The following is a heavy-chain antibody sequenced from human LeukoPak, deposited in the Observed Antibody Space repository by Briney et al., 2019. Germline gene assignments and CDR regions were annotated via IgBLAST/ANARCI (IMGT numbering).Heavy chain of an antibody. V-gene: IGHV1-2*02. D-gene: IGHD6-13*01. CDR1: GYTFTGYY. CDR2: INPNSGGT. Sequence: ASVKVSCKASGYTFTGYYMHWARQAPGQGLEWMGWINPNSGGTNYAQKFQGRVTMTRDTSISTAYMELSRLRSDDTAVYYCAREGAAAPGLLDYWGQGTLVTVSS. J-gene: IGHJ4*02. CDR3: AREGAAAPGLLDY.